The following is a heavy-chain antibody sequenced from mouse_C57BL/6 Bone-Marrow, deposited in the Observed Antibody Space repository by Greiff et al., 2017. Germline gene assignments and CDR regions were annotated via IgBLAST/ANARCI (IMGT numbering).Heavy chain of an antibody. D-gene: IGHD1-1*01. V-gene: IGHV5-12*01. J-gene: IGHJ3*01. CDR2: ISNGGGST. CDR1: GFTFSDYY. CDR3: ARHLRSAWFAY. Sequence: EVKLMESGGGLVQPGGSLKLSCAASGFTFSDYYMYWVRQTPEKRLEWVAYISNGGGSTYYPDTVKGLFTISRDNAKNTLYLQMSRLKSEDTAMYYCARHLRSAWFAYWGQGTLVTVSA.